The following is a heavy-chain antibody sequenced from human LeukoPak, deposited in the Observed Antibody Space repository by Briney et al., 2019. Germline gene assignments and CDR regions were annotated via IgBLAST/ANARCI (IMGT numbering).Heavy chain of an antibody. CDR3: AREGMFRGVPDAFDM. V-gene: IGHV3-7*01. J-gene: IGHJ3*02. D-gene: IGHD3-10*01. CDR1: GFAFSSYW. Sequence: GGSVRLSCAASGFAFSSYWMDWVRQAPGKGPEWVANLKHDGIEKYLVDSVKGRFAISRDNAKNLLYLQMNNLRVEDTAVYYCAREGMFRGVPDAFDMWGQGTMVTVSS. CDR2: LKHDGIEK.